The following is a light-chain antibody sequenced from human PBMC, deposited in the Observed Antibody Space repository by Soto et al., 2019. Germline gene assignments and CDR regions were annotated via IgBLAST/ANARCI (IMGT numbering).Light chain of an antibody. CDR2: GAS. CDR3: QQYYNWPRT. Sequence: EIVLTQSPGTLSLSPGERATLSCRASQSVSNNYLAWYQQKPGQAPRLLIYGASNRATGIPDRFSGSGSGTEFTLTISSLQSGDFAVYYCQQYYNWPRTFGQGTKVDIK. CDR1: QSVSNN. V-gene: IGKV3D-15*01. J-gene: IGKJ1*01.